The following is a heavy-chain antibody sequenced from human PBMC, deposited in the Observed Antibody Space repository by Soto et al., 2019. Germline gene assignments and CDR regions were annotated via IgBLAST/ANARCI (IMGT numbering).Heavy chain of an antibody. D-gene: IGHD1-26*01. CDR1: TYSICRGYW. J-gene: IGHJ4*02. V-gene: IGHV4-28*01. Sequence: PSQTLSLTCAVYTYSICRGYWLGWIRQPPGKGLEWIGDIYYSGTTYYNPSLKSRVTMSVDTSKNQFSLKLTSVTAVDTAVYYCARREIQGPIDYWGQG. CDR2: IYYSGTT. CDR3: ARREIQGPIDY.